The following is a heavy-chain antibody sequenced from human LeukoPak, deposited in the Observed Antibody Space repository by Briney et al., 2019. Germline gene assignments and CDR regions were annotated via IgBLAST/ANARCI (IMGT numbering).Heavy chain of an antibody. V-gene: IGHV1-69*01. CDR3: ARALYSKYNWFDP. Sequence: SVKVSCKASGGTFSSYAISWVRPAPGQGLEWMGGIIPIFGTANYAQKFQGRVTITADESTSTAYMELSSLRSEDTAVYYCARALYSKYNWFDPWGQGTLVTVSS. CDR2: IIPIFGTA. J-gene: IGHJ5*02. CDR1: GGTFSSYA. D-gene: IGHD2-8*01.